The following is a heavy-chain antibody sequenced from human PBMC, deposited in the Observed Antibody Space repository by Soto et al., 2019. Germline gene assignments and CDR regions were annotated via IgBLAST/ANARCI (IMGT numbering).Heavy chain of an antibody. J-gene: IGHJ4*02. Sequence: QVQLVQSGAEVKKPGASVKVSCKASGYTFTSYYMHWVRQAPGQGLEWMGVINPSGGSTSYAQKFQDRVTMTRDMSTSTVYMELSSLRSEDTAVYYCAREGYSSHWYGVESDYWGQGTLVTVSS. CDR1: GYTFTSYY. CDR2: INPSGGST. CDR3: AREGYSSHWYGVESDY. V-gene: IGHV1-46*01. D-gene: IGHD6-13*01.